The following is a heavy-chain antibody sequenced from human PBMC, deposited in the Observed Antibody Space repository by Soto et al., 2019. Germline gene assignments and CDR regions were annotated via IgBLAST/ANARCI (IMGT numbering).Heavy chain of an antibody. Sequence: QVQLQESGPGLVKPSQTLSLTCTVSGGSISSVDYYWTWIRQPPGKGLEWIGYIYYTGSTYYSPSLKSRVTISVDTSKNQFSLTLNSVSAADTAVYFCASQCISIFGVIISDGMDVGGQGTTVTVSS. CDR1: GGSISSVDYY. J-gene: IGHJ6*02. CDR2: IYYTGST. V-gene: IGHV4-30-4*01. CDR3: ASQCISIFGVIISDGMDV. D-gene: IGHD3-3*01.